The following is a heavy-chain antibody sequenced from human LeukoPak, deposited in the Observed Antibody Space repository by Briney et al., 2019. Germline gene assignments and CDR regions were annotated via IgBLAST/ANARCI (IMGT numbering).Heavy chain of an antibody. J-gene: IGHJ4*02. CDR3: AREHSSSWYVGVDY. CDR1: GGSISSYY. Sequence: PSETLSLTCTVSGGSISSYYWSWIRQPAGKGLEWIGRIYTSGSTNYNPSLKSRVTMSVDTSKNQFSLKLSSVTAADTAVYYCAREHSSSWYVGVDYWGQGTLVTVSS. D-gene: IGHD6-13*01. V-gene: IGHV4-4*07. CDR2: IYTSGST.